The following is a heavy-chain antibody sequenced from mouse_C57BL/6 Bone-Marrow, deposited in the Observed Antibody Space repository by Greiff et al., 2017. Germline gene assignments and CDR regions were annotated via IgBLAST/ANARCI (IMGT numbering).Heavy chain of an antibody. J-gene: IGHJ4*01. CDR3: ASGFYYYGRRHRDY. D-gene: IGHD1-1*01. CDR2: IYPGSGST. CDR1: GYTFTSYW. V-gene: IGHV1-55*01. Sequence: QVQLQQPGAELVKPGASVKMSCKASGYTFTSYWIKWVKQRTGQGLEWIGDIYPGSGSTNYNEKFKSKATLPVEKSSSPAYLQIRSLTSKYSAVFDCASGFYYYGRRHRDYWGQGTSVTVSS.